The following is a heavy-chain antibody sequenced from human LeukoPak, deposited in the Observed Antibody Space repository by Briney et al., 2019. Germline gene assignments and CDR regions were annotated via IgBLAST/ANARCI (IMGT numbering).Heavy chain of an antibody. CDR2: IYYSGST. Sequence: PSETLSLTCVVSGGSISSTSYYWGWIRQPPGKGLEWIGSIYYSGSTYYSPSLKSRVTISVDTSKNQFSLKLSSVTAADTAVYYCARDSYHWFDPWGQGTLVTVSS. CDR1: GGSISSTSYY. CDR3: ARDSYHWFDP. J-gene: IGHJ5*02. V-gene: IGHV4-39*07.